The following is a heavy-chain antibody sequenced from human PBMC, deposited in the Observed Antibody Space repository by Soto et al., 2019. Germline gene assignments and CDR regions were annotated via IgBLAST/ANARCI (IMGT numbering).Heavy chain of an antibody. CDR1: GFTFSNYA. CDR2: VSATAGTT. V-gene: IGHV3-23*01. Sequence: GGSLRLSCAASGFTFSNYAMSWVRQAPGKGLEWVSLVSATAGTTYYTDPVKGRFTISRDNSRNTVYLQMNSLRADDTAVYYCAKRSRTLQPDFWSGYLHYYYYMDVWGKGTTVTVSS. CDR3: AKRSRTLQPDFWSGYLHYYYYMDV. D-gene: IGHD3-3*01. J-gene: IGHJ6*03.